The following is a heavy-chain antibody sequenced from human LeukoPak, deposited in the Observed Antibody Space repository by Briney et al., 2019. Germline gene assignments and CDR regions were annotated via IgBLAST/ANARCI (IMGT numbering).Heavy chain of an antibody. J-gene: IGHJ4*02. CDR2: IYYSGST. D-gene: IGHD1-14*01. CDR3: ARDREPGFLDY. Sequence: SETLSLTCTVSGGSISSYYWSWIRQPPGKGLEWIAYIYYSGSTNYNPSLKSRVTISVDTSKNQFSLKLSSVTAADTAVYYCARDREPGFLDYWGQGTLVTVSS. V-gene: IGHV4-59*12. CDR1: GGSISSYY.